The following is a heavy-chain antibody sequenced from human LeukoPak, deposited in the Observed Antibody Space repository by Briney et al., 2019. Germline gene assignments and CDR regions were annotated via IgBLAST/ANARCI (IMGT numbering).Heavy chain of an antibody. CDR1: GGSISSYY. Sequence: SETLSLTCTVSGGSISSYYWSWIRQPPGKGLEWIGYIYYSGSTNYNPSLKSRVTISVDTSKNQFSLKLSSVTAADTAVYYCAVIALANDFDYWGQGTLVTVSS. CDR2: IYYSGST. D-gene: IGHD6-19*01. V-gene: IGHV4-59*01. CDR3: AVIALANDFDY. J-gene: IGHJ4*02.